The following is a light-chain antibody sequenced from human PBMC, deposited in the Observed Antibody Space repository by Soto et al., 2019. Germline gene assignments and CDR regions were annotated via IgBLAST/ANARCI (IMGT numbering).Light chain of an antibody. CDR1: QSVGGTF. Sequence: EIVLTQSPGTLSLSPGEGATLSCRASQSVGGTFLAWYQQKGGQAPRLLIHGASNRATGIPDRFSGSGSGTDFTLTISRLEPEDFAVYYCHQYGRSPPWTFGQGTKVDIK. CDR2: GAS. V-gene: IGKV3-20*01. J-gene: IGKJ1*01. CDR3: HQYGRSPPWT.